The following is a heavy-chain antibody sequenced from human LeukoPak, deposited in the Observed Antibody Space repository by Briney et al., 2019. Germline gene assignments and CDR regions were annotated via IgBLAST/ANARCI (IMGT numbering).Heavy chain of an antibody. CDR2: ISSSSSYI. D-gene: IGHD4-11*01. CDR1: GFTFSSYS. CDR3: ARGLTVTTPF. V-gene: IGHV3-21*01. J-gene: IGHJ4*02. Sequence: PGGSLRLSCAASGFTFSSYSMNWVRQAPGKGLEWVSSISSSSSYIYYADSAKGRFTISRDNAKNSLYLQMNSLRAEDTAVYYCARGLTVTTPFWGQGTLVTVSS.